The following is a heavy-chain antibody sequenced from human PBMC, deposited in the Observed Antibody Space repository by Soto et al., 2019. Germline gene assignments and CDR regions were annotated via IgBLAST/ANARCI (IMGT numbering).Heavy chain of an antibody. D-gene: IGHD6-19*01. CDR2: MNPNSGNT. CDR3: ARGVAVAGKGWFDP. Sequence: ASVKVSCKASGYTFTSYDINWVRQATGQGLEWMGWMNPNSGNTGYAQKFQGRVTMTRNTSISTAYMELSSLRSEDTAVYCCARGVAVAGKGWFDPWGQGALVTVS. CDR1: GYTFTSYD. J-gene: IGHJ5*02. V-gene: IGHV1-8*01.